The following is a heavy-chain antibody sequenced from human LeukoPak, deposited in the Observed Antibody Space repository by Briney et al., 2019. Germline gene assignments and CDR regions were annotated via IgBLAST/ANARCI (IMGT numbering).Heavy chain of an antibody. CDR3: ARSNGQAYYYDSSGYYYRR. V-gene: IGHV4-39*07. CDR2: IYYSGST. CDR1: GGSISSSSYY. J-gene: IGHJ3*01. D-gene: IGHD3-22*01. Sequence: PSETLSLTCTVSGGSISSSSYYWGWIRQPPGKGLEWIGSIYYSGSTNYNPSLKSRVTISVDTSKNQFSLKLSSVTAADTAVYYCARSNGQAYYYDSSGYYYRRWGQGTMVTVSS.